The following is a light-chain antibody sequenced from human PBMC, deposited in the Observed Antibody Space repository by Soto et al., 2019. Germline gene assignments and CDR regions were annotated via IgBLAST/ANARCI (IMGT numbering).Light chain of an antibody. CDR2: KAS. Sequence: DMQMTQSPSTLSASVGDRVTITCRASQSISSWLAWYQQKPGKAPKILIYKASSLESGVPSRFSGSGSGTEFTLTISSLQPDDFATYYCQQYSTAYRTFGQGTRVQIK. J-gene: IGKJ1*01. CDR1: QSISSW. V-gene: IGKV1-5*03. CDR3: QQYSTAYRT.